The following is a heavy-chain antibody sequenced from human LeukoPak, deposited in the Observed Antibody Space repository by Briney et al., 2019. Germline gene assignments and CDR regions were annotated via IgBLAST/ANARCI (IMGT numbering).Heavy chain of an antibody. CDR3: ARGDLMVETRDY. CDR1: GFTFSSYG. CDR2: IWYDGSNK. Sequence: ERSLRLSCAASGFTFSSYGMHWVRQAPGKGLEWVAVIWYDGSNKYYPDSVKGRFTISRDNSKNTLYLQMNSLRAEDTAVYYCARGDLMVETRDYWGQGTLVTVSS. J-gene: IGHJ4*02. V-gene: IGHV3-33*01. D-gene: IGHD4/OR15-4a*01.